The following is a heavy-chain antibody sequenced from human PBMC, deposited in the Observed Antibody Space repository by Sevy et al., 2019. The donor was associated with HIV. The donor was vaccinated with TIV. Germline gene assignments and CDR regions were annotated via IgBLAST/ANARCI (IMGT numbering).Heavy chain of an antibody. D-gene: IGHD6-13*01. Sequence: GGSLRLSCAASGFTFSSYAMHWVRQAPGKGLEWVSVILYDGSNKYYADSVKGRFTISRDNSKNTLYLQMNSLRAEDTAVYYCARDLFSSSWYSDYWGQGTLVTVSS. CDR2: ILYDGSNK. CDR3: ARDLFSSSWYSDY. CDR1: GFTFSSYA. J-gene: IGHJ4*02. V-gene: IGHV3-30-3*01.